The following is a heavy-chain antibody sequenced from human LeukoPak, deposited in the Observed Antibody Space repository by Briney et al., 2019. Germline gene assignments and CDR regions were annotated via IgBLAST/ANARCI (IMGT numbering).Heavy chain of an antibody. J-gene: IGHJ5*02. CDR2: IIPIFGTA. Sequence: SVNVSCKASGGTFSSYAISWVRQAPGQGLEWMGEIIPIFGTANYAQKFQGRVTITADESTSTAYMELSSLRSEDTAVYYCARVWWPGITGTTGWFDPWGQGTLVTVSS. CDR1: GGTFSSYA. CDR3: ARVWWPGITGTTGWFDP. D-gene: IGHD1-20*01. V-gene: IGHV1-69*01.